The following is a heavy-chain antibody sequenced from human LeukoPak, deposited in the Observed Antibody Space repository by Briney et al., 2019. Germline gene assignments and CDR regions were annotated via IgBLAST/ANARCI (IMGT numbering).Heavy chain of an antibody. CDR1: GFTFSSYY. V-gene: IGHV3-48*03. CDR3: ARLTTMATTGGPFDY. D-gene: IGHD4-17*01. CDR2: IPSSGNTI. Sequence: GGSLRLSCEASGFTFSSYYMNWVRQPPGKGLECVYYIPSSGNTIYYADFVKGRFTISRDNANNPLYLQVKSLRAEDTAVYYCARLTTMATTGGPFDYWGQGTLVTVSS. J-gene: IGHJ4*02.